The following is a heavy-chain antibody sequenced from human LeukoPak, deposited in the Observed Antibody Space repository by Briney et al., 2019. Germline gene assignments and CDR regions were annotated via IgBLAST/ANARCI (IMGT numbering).Heavy chain of an antibody. J-gene: IGHJ4*02. Sequence: ASVPVSCKAFGYTFTDYHMHWVRQAPGQGLEWMGWINPNSGDTNYAQKFQGRVTMTTDTTISTAYMELSRLRSDDTAVFYCATLMAHLDYWGQGTLVTVFS. CDR3: ATLMAHLDY. D-gene: IGHD2-8*01. V-gene: IGHV1-2*02. CDR2: INPNSGDT. CDR1: GYTFTDYH.